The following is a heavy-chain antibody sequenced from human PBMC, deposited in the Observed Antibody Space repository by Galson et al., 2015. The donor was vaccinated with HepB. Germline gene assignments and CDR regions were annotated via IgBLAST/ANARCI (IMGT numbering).Heavy chain of an antibody. V-gene: IGHV1-18*01. CDR1: GYSFTTYG. D-gene: IGHD4-17*01. J-gene: IGHJ6*03. CDR3: ARGRTTVTTLRFMDV. CDR2: ISAYSGDT. Sequence: SVKVSCKASGYSFTTYGINWVRQAPGQGLEWLGWISAYSGDTNHALSLQGRVAMTTDTSTSTAYMELRNLTYDDTAVYYCARGRTTVTTLRFMDVWGKGTTVIVSS.